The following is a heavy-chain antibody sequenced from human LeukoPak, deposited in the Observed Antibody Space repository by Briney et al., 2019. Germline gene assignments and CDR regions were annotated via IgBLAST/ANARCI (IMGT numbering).Heavy chain of an antibody. D-gene: IGHD3-3*01. CDR2: IWYDGSNK. CDR3: AKDAWSGYYTEGYNWFDP. Sequence: GRSLRLSCAASGFTFSSYGMHWVRQAPGKGLEWVAVIWYDGSNKYYADSVKGRFTISRDNSKNTLYLQMNSLRAKDTAVYYCAKDAWSGYYTEGYNWFDPWGQGTLVTVSS. CDR1: GFTFSSYG. J-gene: IGHJ5*02. V-gene: IGHV3-33*06.